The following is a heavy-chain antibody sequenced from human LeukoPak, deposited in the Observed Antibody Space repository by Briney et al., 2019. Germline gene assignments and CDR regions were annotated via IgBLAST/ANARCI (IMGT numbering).Heavy chain of an antibody. D-gene: IGHD4-11*01. V-gene: IGHV3-48*03. J-gene: IGHJ3*01. CDR1: EFTLSSYE. Sequence: PGGSLRLSCVASEFTLSSYEMDWVRQAPGKGLEWVSKIGSSGTTKTYADSVEGRFTISRDNAKNTLHLQMNSLRADDTAIYFCVSDTSASNFNALDFWGQGTTVTVSS. CDR2: IGSSGTTK. CDR3: VSDTSASNFNALDF.